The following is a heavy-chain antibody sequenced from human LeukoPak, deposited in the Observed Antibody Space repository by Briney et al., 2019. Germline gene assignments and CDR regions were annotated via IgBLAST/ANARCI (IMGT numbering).Heavy chain of an antibody. D-gene: IGHD3-10*01. CDR1: GGSFSGYY. CDR2: INHSGST. J-gene: IGHJ3*02. CDR3: ARVKITMVRGTPRGAFDI. Sequence: SETLSLTCAVYGGSFSGYYWSWIRQPPGKGLEWIGEINHSGSTNYNPSLKSRVTISVDTSKNQFSLKLSSVTAADTAVYYCARVKITMVRGTPRGAFDIWGQGTMVPVSS. V-gene: IGHV4-34*01.